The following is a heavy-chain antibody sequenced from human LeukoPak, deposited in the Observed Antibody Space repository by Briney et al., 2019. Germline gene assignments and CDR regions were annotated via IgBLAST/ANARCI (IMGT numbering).Heavy chain of an antibody. J-gene: IGHJ4*02. V-gene: IGHV3-23*01. CDR1: GFTFITYA. Sequence: GGSLRLSCAASGFTFITYAMTWVRQAPGKGLEWVSGISGSGGSTYYADSVKGRFTISRDNFKNTLYLQMNSLRAEDTAVYYCARDSYSSGWYTDYWGQGILVTVSS. CDR2: ISGSGGST. D-gene: IGHD6-19*01. CDR3: ARDSYSSGWYTDY.